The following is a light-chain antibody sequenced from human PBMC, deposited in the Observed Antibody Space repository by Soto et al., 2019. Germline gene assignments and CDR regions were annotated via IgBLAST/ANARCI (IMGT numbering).Light chain of an antibody. CDR2: GAS. CDR1: QNIGSN. Sequence: ETVMTQSPATLSVSPGERATLSCRASQNIGSNLAWYQQKPGQAPRLLIYGASTRATGVPARFSGSGPGTEFTLTISSLQSEDFAVYYCQQYNYWPRTFGQGTKVEIK. J-gene: IGKJ1*01. V-gene: IGKV3-15*01. CDR3: QQYNYWPRT.